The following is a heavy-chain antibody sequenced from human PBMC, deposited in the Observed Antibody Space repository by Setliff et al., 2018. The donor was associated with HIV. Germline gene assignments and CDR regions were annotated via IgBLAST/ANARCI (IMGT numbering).Heavy chain of an antibody. Sequence: SETLSLTCTVSGDSISSYYWSWIRQPPGKGLERIGYIYYSGSTNYNPSLKSRVTISVDTSKNQFSLKLSSVTAADTAVYYCARGVVVAATRWFDPWGQGTLDTVSS. CDR1: GDSISSYY. V-gene: IGHV4-59*01. CDR3: ARGVVVAATRWFDP. D-gene: IGHD2-15*01. J-gene: IGHJ5*02. CDR2: IYYSGST.